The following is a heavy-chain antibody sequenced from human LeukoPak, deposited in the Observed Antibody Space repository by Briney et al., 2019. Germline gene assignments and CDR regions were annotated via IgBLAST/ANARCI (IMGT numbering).Heavy chain of an antibody. J-gene: IGHJ3*02. CDR2: INPNSGRT. CDR1: GYTFTGYY. Sequence: ASVRVSCKASGYTFTGYYMHWVRQAPGQGLEWMGWINPNSGRTNYAQKFQGRVTMTRDTSISTAYIELSRLRSDDTAVYYCARGRPGHDAFDIWGQGTMVTVSS. CDR3: ARGRPGHDAFDI. V-gene: IGHV1-2*02.